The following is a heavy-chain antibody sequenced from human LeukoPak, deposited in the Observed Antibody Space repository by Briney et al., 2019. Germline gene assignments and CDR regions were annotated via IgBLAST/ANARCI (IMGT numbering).Heavy chain of an antibody. Sequence: NPSETLSLTCTVSGGSISSYYWSWIRQPPGKGLEWIGYIYYSGSTNYNPSLKSRVTISVDTSKNQFSLKLSSVTAADTAVYYCARGRMVGATSDYYYYGMDVWGQGTTVTVSS. CDR3: ARGRMVGATSDYYYYGMDV. D-gene: IGHD1-26*01. V-gene: IGHV4-59*01. CDR1: GGSISSYY. CDR2: IYYSGST. J-gene: IGHJ6*02.